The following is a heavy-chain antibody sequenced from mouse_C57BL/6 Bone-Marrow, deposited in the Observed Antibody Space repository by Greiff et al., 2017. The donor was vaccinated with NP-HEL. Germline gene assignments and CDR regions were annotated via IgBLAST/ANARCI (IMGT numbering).Heavy chain of an antibody. CDR1: GYAFTNYL. D-gene: IGHD2-10*02. J-gene: IGHJ2*01. V-gene: IGHV1-54*01. CDR3: ARSEYGNLFDY. CDR2: INPGSGGT. Sequence: LQESGAELVRPGTSVKVSCKASGYAFTNYLIEWVKQRPGQGLEWIGVINPGSGGTNYNEKFKGKATLTADKSSSTAYMQLSSLTSEDSAVYFCARSEYGNLFDYWGQGTTLTVSS.